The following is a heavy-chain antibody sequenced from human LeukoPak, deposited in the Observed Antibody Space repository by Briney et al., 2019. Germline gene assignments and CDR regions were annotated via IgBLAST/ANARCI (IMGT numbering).Heavy chain of an antibody. Sequence: PSETLSLTCTVSGGSISNYYWSWIRQPPGKGLEWIGSIYHRGSTYYNPYLTSRVTISVETSKHKLPLMLSSETSAHTAVYYCAREGVVVPAAIDYWGQGTLVTVSS. CDR1: GGSISNYY. J-gene: IGHJ4*02. V-gene: IGHV4-39*06. D-gene: IGHD2-2*01. CDR2: IYHRGST. CDR3: AREGVVVPAAIDY.